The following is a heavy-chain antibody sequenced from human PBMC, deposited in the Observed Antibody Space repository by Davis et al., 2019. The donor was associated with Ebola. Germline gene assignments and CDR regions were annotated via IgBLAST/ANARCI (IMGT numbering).Heavy chain of an antibody. CDR1: GYSFTSYW. Sequence: GESLKISCKGSGYSFTSYWIGWVRQMPGKGLEWMGIIYPGDSDTRYSPSFQGQVTISADKSISTAYLQWSSLKASDTAMYYCAGYYDSSGYSVVDAFDIWGQGTMVTVSS. CDR3: AGYYDSSGYSVVDAFDI. D-gene: IGHD3-22*01. V-gene: IGHV5-51*01. J-gene: IGHJ3*02. CDR2: IYPGDSDT.